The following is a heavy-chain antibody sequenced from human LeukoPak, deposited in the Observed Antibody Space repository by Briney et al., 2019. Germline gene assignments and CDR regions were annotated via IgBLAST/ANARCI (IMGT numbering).Heavy chain of an antibody. CDR1: GGSFSGYY. J-gene: IGHJ2*01. V-gene: IGHV4-34*01. D-gene: IGHD6-19*01. Sequence: SETLSLTCAVYGGSFSGYYWSWVRQPPGKGLEWIGEINHSGSTNYNPSLKSRVTISVDTSKNQFSLKLSSVTAADTAVYHCARGEEQWLEWYFDLWGRGTLVTVSS. CDR2: INHSGST. CDR3: ARGEEQWLEWYFDL.